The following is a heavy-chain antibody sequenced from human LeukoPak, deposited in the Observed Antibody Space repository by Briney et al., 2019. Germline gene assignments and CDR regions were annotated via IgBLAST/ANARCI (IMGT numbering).Heavy chain of an antibody. J-gene: IGHJ4*02. CDR2: INPNSGGT. D-gene: IGHD6-13*01. CDR1: GYTFTNYY. CDR3: ARDTGFSSNWAPRGYFDY. Sequence: ASVKVSCKASGYTFTNYYIHWVRQAPGQGLEWMGWINPNSGGTSYAQKFQGRVTMTRDTSSSTAYMELSSLRSDDTAVYYCARDTGFSSNWAPRGYFDYWGQGTLVTVSS. V-gene: IGHV1-2*02.